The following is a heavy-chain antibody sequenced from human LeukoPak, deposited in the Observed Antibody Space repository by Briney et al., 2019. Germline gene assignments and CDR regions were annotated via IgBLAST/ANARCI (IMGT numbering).Heavy chain of an antibody. CDR2: ISGSGGST. CDR1: GFTFSSYA. CDR3: AKQAGSAGYYGSGSYYDY. J-gene: IGHJ4*02. V-gene: IGHV3-23*01. Sequence: PGGSLRLSCAASGFTFSSYAMSWVRQAPGKWLEWVSAISGSGGSTYYADSVKGRFTISRDNSKNTLYLQMNSLRAEDTAVYYCAKQAGSAGYYGSGSYYDYWGQGTLVTVSS. D-gene: IGHD3-10*01.